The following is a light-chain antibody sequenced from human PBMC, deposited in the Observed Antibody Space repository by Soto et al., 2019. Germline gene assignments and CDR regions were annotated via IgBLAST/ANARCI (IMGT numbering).Light chain of an antibody. CDR1: QSVGKK. CDR2: DIS. CDR3: QQYNIWRSIT. J-gene: IGKJ5*01. V-gene: IGKV3-15*01. Sequence: EIVVTQSPATLSVSPGERATLSCRASQSVGKKVAWYQHKPGQTPRLIIYDISTRAAGVPARFSGSGYGTDFTLTISSLQSEDFAVYYCQQYNIWRSITFGQGTRLEIK.